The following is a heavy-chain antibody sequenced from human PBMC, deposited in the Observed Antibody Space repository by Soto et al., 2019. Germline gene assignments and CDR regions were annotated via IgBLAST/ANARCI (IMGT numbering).Heavy chain of an antibody. Sequence: EVQLVESGGGLVQPGGSLRLSCAASGFTFSSYWMHWVRQAPGKGLVWVSRINSDGSSTSYADSVKGRFTISRDNAKNTLYLQMNSLRAEFTAVYYCASPWDYGSGSSLNSWGQGTLVTVSS. CDR3: ASPWDYGSGSSLNS. CDR1: GFTFSSYW. V-gene: IGHV3-74*01. D-gene: IGHD3-10*01. CDR2: INSDGSST. J-gene: IGHJ4*02.